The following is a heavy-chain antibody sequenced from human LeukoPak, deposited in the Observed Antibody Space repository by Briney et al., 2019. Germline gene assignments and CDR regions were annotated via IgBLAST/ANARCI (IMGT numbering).Heavy chain of an antibody. V-gene: IGHV1-2*02. CDR1: GYTFTGYY. CDR3: ARDLRPKYCSSGSCYLYNWFDP. CDR2: INPNSGGT. D-gene: IGHD2-15*01. Sequence: GASVKVSCKASGYTFTGYYMHWVRQAPGQGLEWMGWINPNSGGTNYAQKFQGRVTMTRDTSISTAYMELSRLRSDDTAVYYCARDLRPKYCSSGSCYLYNWFDPWGQGTLVTVSS. J-gene: IGHJ5*02.